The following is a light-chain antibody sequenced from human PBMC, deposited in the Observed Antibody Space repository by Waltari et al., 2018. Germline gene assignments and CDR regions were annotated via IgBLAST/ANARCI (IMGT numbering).Light chain of an antibody. J-gene: IGLJ2*01. V-gene: IGLV2-8*01. Sequence: QSALTQPPSASGSLGQAVPISCTGPSTDLVFHNYVSWYQPYPGKAPKLVIYEVTKRPSGVPDRFSGSKSGASASLHISGLRSEDEADYYCATWDASPSGHVIFGGGTKLSVL. CDR1: STDLVFHNY. CDR2: EVT. CDR3: ATWDASPSGHVI.